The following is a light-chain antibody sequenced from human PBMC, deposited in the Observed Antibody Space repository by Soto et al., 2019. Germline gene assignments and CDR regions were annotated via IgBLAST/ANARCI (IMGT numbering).Light chain of an antibody. CDR1: QSVSSY. CDR3: QQRSNWPPFT. CDR2: DAS. Sequence: EFVLTQSPATLSLSPGERATLSCRASQSVSSYLAWYQQKPGQAPRLLIYDASNRATGIQARFSGSGSGTDFTLTISSLEPEDFAVYYCQQRSNWPPFTFGGGTKVEIK. J-gene: IGKJ4*01. V-gene: IGKV3-11*01.